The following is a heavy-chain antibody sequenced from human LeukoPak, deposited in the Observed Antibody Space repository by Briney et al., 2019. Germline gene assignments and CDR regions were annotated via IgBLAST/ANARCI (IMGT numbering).Heavy chain of an antibody. CDR2: ISYDGSNK. Sequence: GRSLRLSCAASGFTFSSYVMHWVRQAPGKGLEWVAVISYDGSNKYYADSVKGRFTISRDNSKNTLYLQMNSLRAEDTAVYYCARDLGGATDYWGQGTLVTASS. CDR1: GFTFSSYV. CDR3: ARDLGGATDY. J-gene: IGHJ4*02. D-gene: IGHD1-26*01. V-gene: IGHV3-30-3*01.